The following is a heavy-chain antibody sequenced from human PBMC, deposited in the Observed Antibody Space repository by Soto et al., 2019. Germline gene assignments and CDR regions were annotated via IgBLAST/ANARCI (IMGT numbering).Heavy chain of an antibody. CDR2: ISYGGVNK. Sequence: QVQLVESGGGVVQPGGSLRLSCAASGFTFSTSVMHWVRQAPGKGLEWMAIISYGGVNKYYADSVKGRFTISRDISESTLYLQMNSLRTEDTAVYYCAREEFEDRRRHFDYWCQGTLVSVSS. CDR1: GFTFSTSV. D-gene: IGHD3-10*01. J-gene: IGHJ4*02. CDR3: AREEFEDRRRHFDY. V-gene: IGHV3-30-3*01.